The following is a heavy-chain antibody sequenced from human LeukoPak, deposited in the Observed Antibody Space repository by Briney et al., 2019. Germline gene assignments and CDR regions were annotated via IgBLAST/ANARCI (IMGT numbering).Heavy chain of an antibody. J-gene: IGHJ4*02. CDR2: IYYSGST. V-gene: IGHV4-59*01. CDR3: ARGGEVPPGALRGYYSDY. Sequence: PSETLSLTCTVSGGSISSYYWSWIRQPPGKGLEWIGYIYYSGSTNYNPSLKSRVTISVDTSKNQFSLKLSSVTAADTAVYYCARGGEVPPGALRGYYSDYWGQGTLVTVSS. D-gene: IGHD1-14*01. CDR1: GGSISSYY.